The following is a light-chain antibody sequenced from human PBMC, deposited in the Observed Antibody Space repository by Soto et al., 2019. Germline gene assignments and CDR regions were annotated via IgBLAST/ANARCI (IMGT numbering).Light chain of an antibody. J-gene: IGLJ2*01. CDR3: SSYTSTNTVV. V-gene: IGLV2-14*03. Sequence: QSALTQPASVSGSPRQSITISCTGTNSDIGGYNFVSWYQQHPGKAPKLMFYDVTNRPSGVSNRFSGSKSGKTASLTISGLQAEDEAVYYCSSYTSTNTVVFGGGTKVTVL. CDR1: NSDIGGYNF. CDR2: DVT.